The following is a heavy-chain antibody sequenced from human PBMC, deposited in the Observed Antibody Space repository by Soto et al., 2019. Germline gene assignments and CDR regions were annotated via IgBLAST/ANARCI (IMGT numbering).Heavy chain of an antibody. Sequence: GQALKISCKGSGYSFTGYWISWARQMPGKVLEWMGRIDPSDSYTNYSPSFQGHVTISADKSISTAYLQWSSLKASDTAMYYCARQGRDGYNLANWGQGXLVTVSS. CDR1: GYSFTGYW. V-gene: IGHV5-10-1*01. CDR3: ARQGRDGYNLAN. CDR2: IDPSDSYT. J-gene: IGHJ4*02. D-gene: IGHD5-12*01.